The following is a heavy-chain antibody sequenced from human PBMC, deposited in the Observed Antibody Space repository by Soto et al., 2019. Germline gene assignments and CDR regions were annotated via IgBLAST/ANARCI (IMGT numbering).Heavy chain of an antibody. CDR1: GFTFSSYS. Sequence: GGSLRLSCAASGFTFSSYSMNWVRQAPGKGLEWVSYISSSSSTIYYADSVKGRFTISRDNAKNSLYLQMNSLRAEDTAVYYCARDRGSGMVIAIIGGYAFDIWGQGTMVTVSS. CDR2: ISSSSSTI. V-gene: IGHV3-48*01. CDR3: ARDRGSGMVIAIIGGYAFDI. J-gene: IGHJ3*02. D-gene: IGHD2-21*01.